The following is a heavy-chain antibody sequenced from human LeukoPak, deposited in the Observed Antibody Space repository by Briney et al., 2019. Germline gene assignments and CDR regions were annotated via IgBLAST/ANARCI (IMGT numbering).Heavy chain of an antibody. CDR3: ARDPLPYYYDSSGQNEYFQH. J-gene: IGHJ1*01. Sequence: ASVKVSCKASGYTFTSYDINWVRQATGQGLEWMGWMNPNSGNTGYAQKFQGRVTITTDESTSTAYMELSSLRSEDTAVYYCARDPLPYYYDSSGQNEYFQHWGQGTLVTVSS. D-gene: IGHD3-22*01. CDR2: MNPNSGNT. V-gene: IGHV1-8*03. CDR1: GYTFTSYD.